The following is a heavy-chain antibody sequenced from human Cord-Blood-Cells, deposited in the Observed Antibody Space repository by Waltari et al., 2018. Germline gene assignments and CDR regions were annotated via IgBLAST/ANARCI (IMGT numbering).Heavy chain of an antibody. D-gene: IGHD7-27*01. CDR3: ARKTGDDAFDI. Sequence: EVQLVESGGGLIQPGGSLRLSCAASGFTVSSNYMSWVRQAPGKGREWVSVIYSGGSKYYADSVKGRFTISRDNSKNTLYLQMNSLRAEDTAVYYCARKTGDDAFDIWGQGTMVTVSS. V-gene: IGHV3-53*01. CDR1: GFTVSSNY. CDR2: IYSGGSK. J-gene: IGHJ3*02.